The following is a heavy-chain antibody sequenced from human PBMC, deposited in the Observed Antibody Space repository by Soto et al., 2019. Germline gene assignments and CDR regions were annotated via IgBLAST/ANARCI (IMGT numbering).Heavy chain of an antibody. J-gene: IGHJ6*02. Sequence: QVQVMQSGAEVKKPGASVKVSCKASGYTFTSYGISWVRQSTGQGLEWMGWISTYKGNTNYAQKLQGRVTMTTDTSTSTAYMELRSLRSDDTAVYYCGRDLYQSVFYYGMDVWGQGTTVTVSS. CDR3: GRDLYQSVFYYGMDV. V-gene: IGHV1-18*04. CDR1: GYTFTSYG. CDR2: ISTYKGNT. D-gene: IGHD2-2*01.